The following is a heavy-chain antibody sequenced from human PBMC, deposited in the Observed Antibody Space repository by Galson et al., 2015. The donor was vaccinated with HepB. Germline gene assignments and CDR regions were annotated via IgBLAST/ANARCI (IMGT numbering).Heavy chain of an antibody. CDR2: IYPGDSDT. D-gene: IGHD1-26*01. CDR3: ARHDRVGATRAAFDI. V-gene: IGHV5-51*01. J-gene: IGHJ3*02. Sequence: QSGAEVKRPGESLKISCKGSGYSFTSYWIGWVRQMPGKGLEWMGIIYPGDSDTRYSPSFQGQVTISADKSISTAYLQWSSLKASDTAMYYCARHDRVGATRAAFDIWGQGTMVTVSS. CDR1: GYSFTSYW.